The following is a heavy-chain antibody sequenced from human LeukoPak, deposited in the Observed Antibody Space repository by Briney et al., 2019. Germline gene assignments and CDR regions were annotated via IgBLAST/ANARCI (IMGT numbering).Heavy chain of an antibody. J-gene: IGHJ5*02. D-gene: IGHD1-26*01. CDR2: FSYTGST. Sequence: PSETLSLTCTVFGGSISSSSHYWGWIRQPPGKGLEWIGYFSYTGSTNYNPSLKSRVTISVNTSKNQFSLKLSSVTAADTAVYYCARDGDSGSYGWFDPWGQGTLVTVSS. CDR1: GGSISSSSHY. CDR3: ARDGDSGSYGWFDP. V-gene: IGHV4-61*01.